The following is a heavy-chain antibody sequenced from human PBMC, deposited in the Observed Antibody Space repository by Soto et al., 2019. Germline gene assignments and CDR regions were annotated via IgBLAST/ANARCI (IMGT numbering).Heavy chain of an antibody. D-gene: IGHD6-13*01. V-gene: IGHV4-34*01. CDR2: INHGGTT. Sequence: LSLTCAVYGGSFSGYYWSWVRQPPGKGLEWIGEINHGGTTNYNPSLKSRVTISIDTSKNHFSLKLTSVTAADTAVYYCVTKEGSNWSFDYWGKGTMVTVSS. CDR3: VTKEGSNWSFDY. CDR1: GGSFSGYY. J-gene: IGHJ4*02.